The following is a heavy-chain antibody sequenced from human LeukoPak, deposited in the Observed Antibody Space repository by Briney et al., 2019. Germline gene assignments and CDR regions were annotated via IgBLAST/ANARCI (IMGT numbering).Heavy chain of an antibody. Sequence: SVKVSCKASGGTFSSYAISWVRQAPGQGLEWMGRIIPIFGTANYAQKFQGRVTITTDESTSTAYMELSSLRSEDTDVYYCARDGMGAPTYYYYMDVWGKGTTVTVSS. CDR3: ARDGMGAPTYYYYMDV. CDR2: IIPIFGTA. CDR1: GGTFSSYA. V-gene: IGHV1-69*05. J-gene: IGHJ6*03. D-gene: IGHD1-26*01.